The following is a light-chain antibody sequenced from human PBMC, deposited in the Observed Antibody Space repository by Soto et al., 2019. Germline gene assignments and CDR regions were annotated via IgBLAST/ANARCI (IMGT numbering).Light chain of an antibody. CDR2: GAS. CDR3: HQYNSWPPGT. J-gene: IGKJ2*01. Sequence: DIQMTQNQSSLSASVGDRVTITCRASQSISSYLNWFQQKSGESPRLLIYGASTLHDGVPARFSGSGSGTEFTLTISSLQSEDFALYYCHQYNSWPPGTFGQGTKVDI. CDR1: QSISSY. V-gene: IGKV1-39*01.